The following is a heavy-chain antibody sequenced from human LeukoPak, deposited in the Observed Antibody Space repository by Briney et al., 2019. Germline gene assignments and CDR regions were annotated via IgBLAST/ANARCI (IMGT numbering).Heavy chain of an antibody. Sequence: GGSLRLSCAASGFTFSSYAMSWVRQAPGKGLEWVSAISGNGGSTYYADSVKGRFTISRDNSKNTLYLQMNSLRAEDTAVYYCAFDYGGNWEAFDIWGQGTMVTVSS. CDR2: ISGNGGST. D-gene: IGHD4-23*01. CDR1: GFTFSSYA. CDR3: AFDYGGNWEAFDI. V-gene: IGHV3-23*01. J-gene: IGHJ3*02.